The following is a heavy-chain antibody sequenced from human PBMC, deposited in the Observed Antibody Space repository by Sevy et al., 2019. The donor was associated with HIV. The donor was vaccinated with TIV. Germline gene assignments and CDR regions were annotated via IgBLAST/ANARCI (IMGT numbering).Heavy chain of an antibody. D-gene: IGHD3-22*01. J-gene: IGHJ4*02. CDR2: IYYSGST. Sequence: SETLSLTCTVSGGSISSRSYYWGWIRQPPGKGLEWIGSIYYSGSTYYNPSLKSRVTISVDTSKNQFSLKLSSVTAADTAVYYCARHKIKAYYYDSSGYYYEGWGQGTLVTVSS. CDR3: ARHKIKAYYYDSSGYYYEG. CDR1: GGSISSRSYY. V-gene: IGHV4-39*01.